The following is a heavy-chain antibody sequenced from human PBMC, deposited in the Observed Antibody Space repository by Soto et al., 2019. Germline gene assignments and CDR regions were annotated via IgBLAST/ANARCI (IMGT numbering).Heavy chain of an antibody. CDR1: GFTFDDYA. CDR3: AKAGGGRCTNGVCYTGTYYFDY. V-gene: IGHV3-9*01. CDR2: ISWNSGSI. D-gene: IGHD2-8*01. J-gene: IGHJ4*02. Sequence: GGSLRLSCAASGFTFDDYAMHWVRQAPGKGLEWVSGISWNSGSIGYADSVKGRFTISRDNAKNSLYLQMNSLRAEDTALYYCAKAGGGRCTNGVCYTGTYYFDYWGQGTLVTVSS.